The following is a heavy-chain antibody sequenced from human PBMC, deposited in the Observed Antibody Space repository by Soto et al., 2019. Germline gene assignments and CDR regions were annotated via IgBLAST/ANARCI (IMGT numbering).Heavy chain of an antibody. D-gene: IGHD3-3*01. Sequence: SQTLSLTCAISGDSVSSNSAAWNWIRPSPSRGLEWLGRTYYRSRWYTDYAVSVQSRITINPDTSKNQFSLQLSSVTPEDTALYYCARAPGGGVVILPLARDYYYGMAVWGQGTAVPV. V-gene: IGHV6-1*01. CDR3: ARAPGGGVVILPLARDYYYGMAV. J-gene: IGHJ6*02. CDR2: TYYRSRWYT. CDR1: GDSVSSNSAA.